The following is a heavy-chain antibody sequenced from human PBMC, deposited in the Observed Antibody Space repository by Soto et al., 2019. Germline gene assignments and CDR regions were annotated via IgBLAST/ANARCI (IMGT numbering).Heavy chain of an antibody. CDR2: INWNGGST. J-gene: IGHJ4*02. CDR3: ARYTGYYYDSSGYYYFDY. D-gene: IGHD3-22*01. CDR1: GFTFDDYG. V-gene: IGHV3-20*04. Sequence: VGSLRLSCAASGFTFDDYGMSWVRQAPGKGLEWVSGINWNGGSTGYADSVKGRFTISRDNAKNSLYLQMNSLRAEDTALYYCARYTGYYYDSSGYYYFDYWGQGTLVTVSS.